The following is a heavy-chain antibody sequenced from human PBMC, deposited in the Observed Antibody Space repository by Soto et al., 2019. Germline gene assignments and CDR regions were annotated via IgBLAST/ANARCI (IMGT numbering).Heavy chain of an antibody. D-gene: IGHD6-19*01. CDR1: GFTFSAYA. CDR3: ARSGGWSYIYYGMDV. J-gene: IGHJ6*02. Sequence: QVQLVESGGGVVQPGGSLRLSCAASGFTFSAYAMHWVRQAPVKGLEWVAVISYDGSNKYYADSVKGRFTISRDNSKNTLYLQMNSLRAEDTAVYYCARSGGWSYIYYGMDVWGQGTTVTVSS. CDR2: ISYDGSNK. V-gene: IGHV3-30-3*01.